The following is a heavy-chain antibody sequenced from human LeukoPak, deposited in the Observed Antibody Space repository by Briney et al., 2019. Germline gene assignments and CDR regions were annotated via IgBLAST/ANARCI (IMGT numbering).Heavy chain of an antibody. CDR1: GFTFSIYA. CDR2: ISGSGGST. D-gene: IGHD5-18*01. Sequence: GASLRLSCAASGFTFSIYAMRWVRQAPGKGLVWVSSISGSGGSTYYADSVKGRFTISRDNSKNTLYLQMNSLRAEDTAVYYCAIRRGYSYGEFDYWAREPWSPSPQ. V-gene: IGHV3-23*01. CDR3: AIRRGYSYGEFDY. J-gene: IGHJ4*02.